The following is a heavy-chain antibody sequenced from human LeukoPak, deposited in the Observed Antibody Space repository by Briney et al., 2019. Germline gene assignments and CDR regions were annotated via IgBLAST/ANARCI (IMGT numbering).Heavy chain of an antibody. J-gene: IGHJ4*02. CDR3: AARVAAAGRDY. D-gene: IGHD6-13*01. CDR2: IDPSDSYT. Sequence: GESLKISRKGSGYSFTSYWISWVRQMPGKGLEWMGRIDPSDSYTNYSPSFQGHVTISADKSISTAYLQWSSLKALDTAMYYCAARVAAAGRDYWGEGKVVTVSS. V-gene: IGHV5-10-1*01. CDR1: GYSFTSYW.